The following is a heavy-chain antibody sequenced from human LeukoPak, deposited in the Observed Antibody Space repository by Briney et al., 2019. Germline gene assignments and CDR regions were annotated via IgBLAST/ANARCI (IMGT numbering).Heavy chain of an antibody. Sequence: GASVKVSCKASGYTFTSYGISWVRQAPGQGLEWMGWISAYNGNTNYAQKLQGRVTMTTDTSTSTAYMELRSLRSDDTAVYYCARDTSGYSSGCPLLWGQGTLVTVSS. J-gene: IGHJ4*02. CDR3: ARDTSGYSSGCPLL. CDR1: GYTFTSYG. CDR2: ISAYNGNT. V-gene: IGHV1-18*01. D-gene: IGHD6-19*01.